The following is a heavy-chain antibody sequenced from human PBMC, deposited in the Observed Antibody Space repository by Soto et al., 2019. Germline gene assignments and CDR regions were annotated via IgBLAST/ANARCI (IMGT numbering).Heavy chain of an antibody. CDR2: VYYTGST. CDR3: VRTAREGAVAPHWFDR. D-gene: IGHD2-21*02. Sequence: TLSLTCTVSGASIRSTDYYWSWIRQAPGKGLEWIGYVYYTGSTYYNPSLMSRLTISVDTSKNQFSLKLTSVTAAETAVYYCVRTAREGAVAPHWFDRWGQGTQVTVSS. J-gene: IGHJ5*02. V-gene: IGHV4-30-4*01. CDR1: GASIRSTDYY.